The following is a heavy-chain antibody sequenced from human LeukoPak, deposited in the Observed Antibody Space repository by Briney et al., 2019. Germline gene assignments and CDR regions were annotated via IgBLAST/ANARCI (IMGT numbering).Heavy chain of an antibody. CDR3: TTDSTEVAHYYDSSGYYR. V-gene: IGHV3-15*01. CDR2: IKSKTDGGTT. J-gene: IGHJ4*02. CDR1: GFTFSSYA. D-gene: IGHD3-22*01. Sequence: GGSLRLSCAASGFTFSSYAMSWVRQAPGKGLEWVGRIKSKTDGGTTDYAAPVKGRFTISRDDSKNTLYLQMNSLKTEDTAVYYCTTDSTEVAHYYDSSGYYRWGQGTLVTVSS.